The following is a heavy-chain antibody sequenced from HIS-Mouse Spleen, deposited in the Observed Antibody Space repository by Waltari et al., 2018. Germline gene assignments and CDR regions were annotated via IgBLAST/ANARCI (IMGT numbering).Heavy chain of an antibody. CDR3: ARGIPVKVYYFDY. D-gene: IGHD4-17*01. V-gene: IGHV4-34*01. Sequence: QVQLQQWGAGLLKPSETLSLTCAVYGGSFSGYYWSWIRQPPGKGLEWIGEINHSGSTNYNPSLNRRVTISVETAKNQFSLKLSSVTAADTAVYYCARGIPVKVYYFDYWGQGTLVTVSS. CDR1: GGSFSGYY. CDR2: INHSGST. J-gene: IGHJ4*02.